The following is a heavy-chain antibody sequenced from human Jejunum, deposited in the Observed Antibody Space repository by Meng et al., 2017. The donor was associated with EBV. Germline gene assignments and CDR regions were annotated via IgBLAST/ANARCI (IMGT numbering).Heavy chain of an antibody. CDR3: ARDRGVEDY. CDR2: IHHSGST. V-gene: IGHV4-4*02. Sequence: QVQLHDSGPGLVKPSGTLSLTCAVFGGSISTDNWWSWVRQPPGKGLEYIGEIHHSGSTKYNPSLKSRVTISVDKSNNHFSLKLSSVTAADTAVYYCARDRGVEDYWGQGTLVTVSS. J-gene: IGHJ4*02. D-gene: IGHD5-24*01. CDR1: GGSISTDNW.